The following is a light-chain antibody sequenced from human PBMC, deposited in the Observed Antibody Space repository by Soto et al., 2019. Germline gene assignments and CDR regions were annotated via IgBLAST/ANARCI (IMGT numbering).Light chain of an antibody. CDR2: GAS. J-gene: IGKJ1*01. Sequence: TVLTQSPGTLSLSPGERATLRCRASQNVRFSYIAWYQQQPGQAPRLLIHGASRRATGIPDRFSGSGSGTDFTRTINSLEPEDFAVYFCQQYGAMWTFGQGTKVEIK. CDR1: QNVRFSY. CDR3: QQYGAMWT. V-gene: IGKV3-20*01.